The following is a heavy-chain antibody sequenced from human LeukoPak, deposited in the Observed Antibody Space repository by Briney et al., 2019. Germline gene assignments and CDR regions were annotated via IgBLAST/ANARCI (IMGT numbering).Heavy chain of an antibody. J-gene: IGHJ6*03. CDR3: ARDPYSGSYGNYYYYFMDV. V-gene: IGHV1-46*01. D-gene: IGHD1-26*01. Sequence: GASVKVSCKASGYTFTSYYMHWVRQAPGQGLEWMGIINPSGGSTSYAQKFQGRVTMTRDMSTSTVYMELSSLRSEDTAVYYCARDPYSGSYGNYYYYFMDVWGKGTTVTISS. CDR2: INPSGGST. CDR1: GYTFTSYY.